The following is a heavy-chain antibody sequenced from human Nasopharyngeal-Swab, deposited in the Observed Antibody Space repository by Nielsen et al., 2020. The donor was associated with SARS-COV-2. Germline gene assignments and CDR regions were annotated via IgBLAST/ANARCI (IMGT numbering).Heavy chain of an antibody. J-gene: IGHJ6*02. CDR3: ARVPTPEVYYYGMDV. CDR1: GYTLTELS. D-gene: IGHD1-14*01. V-gene: IGHV1-69*13. Sequence: SVKVSCKVSGYTLTELSMHWVRQAPGKGLEWMGGIIPIFTRPNTAQKFQGRVTLTADDSTSTAYMELSSLRYEDTAVYYCARVPTPEVYYYGMDVWGQGTSVTVSS. CDR2: IIPIFTRP.